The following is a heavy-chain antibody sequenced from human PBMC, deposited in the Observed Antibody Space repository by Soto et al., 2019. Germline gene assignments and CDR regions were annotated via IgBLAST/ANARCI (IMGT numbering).Heavy chain of an antibody. V-gene: IGHV3-33*01. CDR3: ARSFRESSGYYRGYYFDY. Sequence: QVQLVESGGGVVQPGRSLRLSCAASGFTFSSYGMHWVRQAPGKGLEWVAVIWYDGSNKYYADSVKGRFTISRDNSKNTLYLQMNSLRAEDTAVYYCARSFRESSGYYRGYYFDYWGQGTLVTVSS. J-gene: IGHJ4*02. CDR2: IWYDGSNK. CDR1: GFTFSSYG. D-gene: IGHD3-22*01.